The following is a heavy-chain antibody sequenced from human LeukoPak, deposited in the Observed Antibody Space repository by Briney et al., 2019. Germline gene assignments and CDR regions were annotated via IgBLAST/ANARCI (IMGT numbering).Heavy chain of an antibody. V-gene: IGHV3-7*01. CDR3: ARDSARNDY. D-gene: IGHD6-6*01. J-gene: IGHJ4*02. CDR2: IKQDGSEK. Sequence: GGSLRLSCAASGFTFSTYWMSWVRQAPGKGLEWVSNIKQDGSEKYYVDSGKGRFPLSRDNDKNSLYRQMNRLRAEETAMYYCARDSARNDYWGQGTLVTVSS. CDR1: GFTFSTYW.